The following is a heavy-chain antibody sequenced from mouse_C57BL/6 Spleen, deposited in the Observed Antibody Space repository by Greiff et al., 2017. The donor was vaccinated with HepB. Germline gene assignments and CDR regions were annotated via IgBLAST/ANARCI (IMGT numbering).Heavy chain of an antibody. CDR3: ARGYYYGSIYYAMDY. CDR1: GFTFSSYA. Sequence: EVHLVESGGGLVKPGGSLKLSCAASGFTFSSYAMSWVRQTPEKRLEWVATISDGGSYTYYPDNVKGRFTIYRDNAKNNLYLQMSHLKSEDTAMYYCARGYYYGSIYYAMDYWGQGTSVTVSS. CDR2: ISDGGSYT. J-gene: IGHJ4*01. D-gene: IGHD1-1*01. V-gene: IGHV5-4*01.